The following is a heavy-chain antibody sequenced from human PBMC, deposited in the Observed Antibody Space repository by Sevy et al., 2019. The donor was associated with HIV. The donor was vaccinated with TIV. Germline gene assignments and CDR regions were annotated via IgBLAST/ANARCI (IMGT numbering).Heavy chain of an antibody. CDR3: AGDPHSGHRWGYFDS. J-gene: IGHJ4*03. Sequence: GGSLRLACEASGFTVTRYAFHWVRQAPGKGLEWVAVVSKEGTNKYYPDSDKGRFTISRDNSRNTLYLQMQSLREDDTAVYFCAGDPHSGHRWGYFDSWGQGTLVKVSS. CDR2: VSKEGTNK. D-gene: IGHD3-16*01. V-gene: IGHV3-30-3*01. CDR1: GFTVTRYA.